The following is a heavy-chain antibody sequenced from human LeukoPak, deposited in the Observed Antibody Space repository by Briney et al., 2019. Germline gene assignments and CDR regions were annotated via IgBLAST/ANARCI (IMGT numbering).Heavy chain of an antibody. V-gene: IGHV3-23*01. CDR1: GFTFSSYA. J-gene: IGHJ4*02. CDR2: ISGSGGST. Sequence: GGSLRLSCAASGFTFSSYAMNWVRQAPGKGMEWVSAISGSGGSTYYADSVKGRFTISRDDSKNTLYLQMNSLRAEDTAVYYCATTRYYYDSSGYSNFDYWGRGTLVTVSS. CDR3: ATTRYYYDSSGYSNFDY. D-gene: IGHD3-22*01.